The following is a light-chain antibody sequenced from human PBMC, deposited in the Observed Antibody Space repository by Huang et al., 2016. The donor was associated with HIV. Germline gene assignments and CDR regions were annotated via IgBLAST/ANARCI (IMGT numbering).Light chain of an antibody. CDR1: QNISNY. Sequence: DIEMTQSPPSLSASVGGRVTITCRASQNISNYLNWYQHKPGKVPKLPIYAACSLHSGVASSYSGSGSVTHFTLPISSLQPEDFAIYYRQQCSSTPLFSFGPGTKVDMK. J-gene: IGKJ3*01. CDR2: AAC. V-gene: IGKV1-39*01. CDR3: QQCSSTPLFS.